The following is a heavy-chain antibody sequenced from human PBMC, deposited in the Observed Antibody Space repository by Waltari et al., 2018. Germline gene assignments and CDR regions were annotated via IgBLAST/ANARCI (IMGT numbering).Heavy chain of an antibody. J-gene: IGHJ4*02. Sequence: QLQLQESGPGLVKPSATLSLTCTVSGGSISSRSYYWGWIRPPPGKGLEWIGSIYYSGSTYDNPSLKSRVTISVDTSKNQFSLKLSSVTAADTAVYYCARDKDFWSGYLYYFDYWGQGTLVTVSS. V-gene: IGHV4-39*07. CDR2: IYYSGST. CDR1: GGSISSRSYY. D-gene: IGHD3-3*01. CDR3: ARDKDFWSGYLYYFDY.